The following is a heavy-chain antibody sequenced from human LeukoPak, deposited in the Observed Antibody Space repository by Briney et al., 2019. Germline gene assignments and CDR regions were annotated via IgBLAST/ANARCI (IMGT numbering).Heavy chain of an antibody. J-gene: IGHJ5*02. Sequence: ASVKVSCKASGYTFTGYYMHWVRQAPGQGLEWMGWTNPNSGGTNYAQKFQGRVTMTRDTSISTAYMELSRLRSDDTAVYYCAREASGIAVAGTGYNWFDPWGQGTLVTVSS. CDR2: TNPNSGGT. CDR3: AREASGIAVAGTGYNWFDP. D-gene: IGHD6-19*01. V-gene: IGHV1-2*02. CDR1: GYTFTGYY.